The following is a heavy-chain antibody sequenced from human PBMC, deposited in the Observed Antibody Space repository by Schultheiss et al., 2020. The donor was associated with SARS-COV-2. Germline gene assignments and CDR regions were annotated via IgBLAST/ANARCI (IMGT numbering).Heavy chain of an antibody. CDR3: ARGGYCTGGVCSLYYYYGMDV. V-gene: IGHV4-31*11. J-gene: IGHJ6*02. CDR1: GGSISSSNW. D-gene: IGHD2-8*02. CDR2: IYYSGST. Sequence: SETLSLTCAVSGGSISSSNWWSWIRQHPGKGLEWIGYIYYSGSTYYNPSLKSRVTISVDTSKNQFSLKLSSVTAADTAVYYCARGGYCTGGVCSLYYYYGMDVWGQGTTVTVSS.